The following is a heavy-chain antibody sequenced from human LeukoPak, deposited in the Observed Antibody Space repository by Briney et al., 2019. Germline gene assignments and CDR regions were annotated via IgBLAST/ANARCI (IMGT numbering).Heavy chain of an antibody. V-gene: IGHV4-34*01. CDR3: TGGLSGGRAGDY. CDR2: INHSGST. Sequence: SETLSPTCAVYGGSFSGYYWSWVRQPPGKGLEWIGEINHSGSTNYNPSLKSRVTISVDTSKNQIPLKLRSAAAADTAVYYCTGGLSGGRAGDYWGEGTLVSVSS. J-gene: IGHJ4*02. D-gene: IGHD3-16*01. CDR1: GGSFSGYY.